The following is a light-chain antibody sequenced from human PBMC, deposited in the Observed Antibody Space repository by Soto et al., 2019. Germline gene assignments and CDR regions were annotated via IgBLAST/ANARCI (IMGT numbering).Light chain of an antibody. CDR1: QYINTR. J-gene: IGKJ5*01. V-gene: IGKV3-11*01. CDR2: QTS. Sequence: EIVLTQSPATLSSFPGDRVTLSCRASQYINTRLAWYQHRPGQAPRLLIYQTSIRAAGIPARFSASGTGTDFTLTISDVQPEDFAVYYCQQRSKWPPEVTFGQGTRLEIK. CDR3: QQRSKWPPEVT.